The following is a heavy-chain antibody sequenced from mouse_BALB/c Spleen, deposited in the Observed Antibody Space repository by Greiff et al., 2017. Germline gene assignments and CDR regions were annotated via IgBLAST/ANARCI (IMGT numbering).Heavy chain of an antibody. J-gene: IGHJ2*01. D-gene: IGHD2-10*01. CDR1: GFNIKDTY. CDR3: ARSYYGNYVGYFDY. Sequence: EVKLMESGAELVKPGASVKLSCTASGFNIKDTYMHWVKQRPEQGLEWIGRIDPANGNTKYDPKFQGKATITADTSSNTAYLQLSSLTSEDTAVYYCARSYYGNYVGYFDYWGQGTTLTVSS. V-gene: IGHV14-3*02. CDR2: IDPANGNT.